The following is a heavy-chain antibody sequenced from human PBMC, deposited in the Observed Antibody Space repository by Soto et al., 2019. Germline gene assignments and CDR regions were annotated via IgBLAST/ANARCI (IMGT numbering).Heavy chain of an antibody. CDR3: ARVRGSGSYAAYYFDS. CDR1: GGSISNGGYY. J-gene: IGHJ4*01. D-gene: IGHD3-10*01. Sequence: PSETLSLTCTVSGGSISNGGYYWNWVRQHPGKGLEWIGYIHYSGSTWYNPSLESRVTISVDTSKDQFSLKLRSVTAADTAVYYCARVRGSGSYAAYYFDSWRQGTLVTVSS. CDR2: IHYSGST. V-gene: IGHV4-31*03.